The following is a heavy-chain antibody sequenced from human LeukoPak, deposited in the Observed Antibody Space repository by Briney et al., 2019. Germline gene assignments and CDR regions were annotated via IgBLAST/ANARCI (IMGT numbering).Heavy chain of an antibody. CDR1: GGTFSSYA. J-gene: IGHJ4*02. CDR2: IIPILGIA. D-gene: IGHD1-26*01. CDR3: ALVGATGSRVEYYFDY. V-gene: IGHV1-69*04. Sequence: SVKVSCKASGGTFSSYAISWVRQAPGQGLEWMGRIIPILGIANYAQKFQGRVTITADKSTSTAYMELSSLRSEDTAVYYCALVGATGSRVEYYFDYWGQGTLVTVSS.